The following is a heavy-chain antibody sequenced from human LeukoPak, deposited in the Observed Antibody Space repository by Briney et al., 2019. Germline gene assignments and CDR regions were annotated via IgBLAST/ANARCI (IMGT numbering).Heavy chain of an antibody. V-gene: IGHV1-2*02. CDR3: ARDREGERDFDY. Sequence: ASVKVSCKASGGTFSSYAISWVRQAPGQGLEWMGWINPNGGGTSSAQKFQGRVTMTRDMSSSTAYMELSRLRSDDTAVYYCARDREGERDFDYWGQGTLVTVSS. J-gene: IGHJ4*02. CDR2: INPNGGGT. CDR1: GGTFSSYA. D-gene: IGHD3-16*01.